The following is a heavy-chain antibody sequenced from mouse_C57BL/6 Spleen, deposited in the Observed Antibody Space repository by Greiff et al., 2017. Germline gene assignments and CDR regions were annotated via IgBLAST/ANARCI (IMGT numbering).Heavy chain of an antibody. CDR1: GYSITSGYY. CDR3: ASAYGYYFDY. CDR2: ISYDGSN. V-gene: IGHV3-6*01. J-gene: IGHJ2*01. D-gene: IGHD1-1*01. Sequence: VQLQQSGPGLVKPSQSLSLTCSVTGYSITSGYYWNWIRQFPGNKLEWMGYISYDGSNNYNPSLKNRISITRDTSKNQFFLKLNSVTTEDTATYYCASAYGYYFDYWGQGTTLTVSS.